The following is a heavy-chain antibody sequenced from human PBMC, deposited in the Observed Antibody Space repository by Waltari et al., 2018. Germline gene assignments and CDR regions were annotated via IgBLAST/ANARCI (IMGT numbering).Heavy chain of an antibody. Sequence: EVQLLESGGGLVQPEGSLRLSCAASGFTFSNYVMSWVRQAPGKGLEWVSSMSGGSATKHDAESVKGRFTISRDNSRNTLYLQMSSLRVDDTAVYYCARRPACSGGTCAFDYWGQGTLVTVSS. CDR3: ARRPACSGGTCAFDY. CDR2: MSGGSATK. CDR1: GFTFSNYV. D-gene: IGHD2-15*01. J-gene: IGHJ4*02. V-gene: IGHV3-23*01.